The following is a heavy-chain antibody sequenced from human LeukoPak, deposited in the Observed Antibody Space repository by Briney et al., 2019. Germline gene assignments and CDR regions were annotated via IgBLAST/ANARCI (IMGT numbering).Heavy chain of an antibody. J-gene: IGHJ4*02. D-gene: IGHD3-3*01. CDR1: GFTFSSYW. V-gene: IGHV3-74*01. CDR2: IITDGSST. CDR3: AKGLGVVIDFLVFDN. Sequence: GGSLRLSCAASGFTFSSYWMNWVRQAPGKGLVWVSRIITDGSSTNYADSVKGRFTISRDNSKNTLYLQMNSLRAEDTAIYYCAKGLGVVIDFLVFDNWGQGTLVTVSS.